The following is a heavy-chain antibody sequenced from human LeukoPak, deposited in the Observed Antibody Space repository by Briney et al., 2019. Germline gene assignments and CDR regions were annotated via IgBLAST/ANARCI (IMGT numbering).Heavy chain of an antibody. Sequence: GGSLRLSCAASGFTFSSYAMHWVRQAPGKGLEWVAAISYDGSNKYYADSVKGRFTISRDNSKNTLYLQMNSLRAEDTAVYYCARDYAAGTPASYYYYYYGMDVWGKGTTATVSS. V-gene: IGHV3-30*04. CDR1: GFTFSSYA. J-gene: IGHJ6*04. D-gene: IGHD6-13*01. CDR2: ISYDGSNK. CDR3: ARDYAAGTPASYYYYYYGMDV.